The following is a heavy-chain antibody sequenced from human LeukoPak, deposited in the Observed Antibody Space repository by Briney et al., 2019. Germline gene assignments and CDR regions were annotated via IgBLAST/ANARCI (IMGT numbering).Heavy chain of an antibody. V-gene: IGHV3-30*04. D-gene: IGHD6-13*01. CDR3: AKDRSSSWYEGPFNGMDV. CDR1: GFALNSYA. Sequence: GGSLRLSCAASGFALNSYAMHWVRQAPGKGLEWVAVISYDGSNKHYADSVKGRFTISRDNSKNTLYLQINSLRTEDTAVYYCAKDRSSSWYEGPFNGMDVWGQGTTVTVSS. J-gene: IGHJ6*02. CDR2: ISYDGSNK.